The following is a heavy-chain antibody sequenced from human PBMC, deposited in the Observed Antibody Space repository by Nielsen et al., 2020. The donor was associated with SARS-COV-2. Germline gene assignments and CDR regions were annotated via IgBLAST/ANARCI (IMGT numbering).Heavy chain of an antibody. V-gene: IGHV7-4-1*02. Sequence: ASVKVSCKASGYTFKRNAMNWVRQAPGQGLGWMGWINTNTGNPTYAQGFTSRFVFSLDTSVSTAFLEISSLKAEDTAVYYCARDRGDGYNSGVDYWGQGTLVTVSS. CDR3: ARDRGDGYNSGVDY. CDR2: INTNTGNP. J-gene: IGHJ4*02. D-gene: IGHD5-24*01. CDR1: GYTFKRNA.